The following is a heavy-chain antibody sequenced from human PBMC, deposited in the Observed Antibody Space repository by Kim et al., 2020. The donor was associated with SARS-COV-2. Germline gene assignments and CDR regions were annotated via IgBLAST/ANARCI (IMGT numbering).Heavy chain of an antibody. V-gene: IGHV3-72*01. Sequence: GGSLRLSCGAAGLNFGDHYMDWVRQAPGGGLEWVGRIGNKAYSYTTEYSASVKDRFTISRDDGRNSLYLQMSTLKPDDTAVYHCTRGYSGAPFYAFDSWGQGTMVTVSS. CDR1: GLNFGDHY. J-gene: IGHJ3*02. CDR2: IGNKAYSYTT. CDR3: TRGYSGAPFYAFDS. D-gene: IGHD5-12*01.